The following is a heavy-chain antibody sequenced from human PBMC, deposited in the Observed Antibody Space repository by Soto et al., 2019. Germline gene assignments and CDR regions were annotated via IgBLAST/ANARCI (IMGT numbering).Heavy chain of an antibody. CDR1: GGSISSGGYY. D-gene: IGHD2-21*01. Sequence: QVQLQESGPGLVKPSQTLSLTCTVSGGSISSGGYYWSWIRQHPGKGLEWIGYIYYSGSTYYNPSLKSRVTISVDTSKNQFSLKLSSVTAADTAVYYCAREHSPFSRQHSADVVDYWGQGTLVTVSS. CDR3: AREHSPFSRQHSADVVDY. CDR2: IYYSGST. J-gene: IGHJ4*02. V-gene: IGHV4-31*03.